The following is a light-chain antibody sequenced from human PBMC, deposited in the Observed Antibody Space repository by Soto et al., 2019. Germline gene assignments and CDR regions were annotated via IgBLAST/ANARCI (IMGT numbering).Light chain of an antibody. CDR2: GAS. J-gene: IGKJ2*01. CDR3: QPYGSSPYT. V-gene: IGKV3-20*01. Sequence: EIVLTQSPGTLSLSPGERATLSCRASQSVSSSYLAWYQQKPGQAPRLLIYGASSRATGITDRFSGSGSGTDFTLTISRLEPEDFAVYYCQPYGSSPYTFGQGTKLEIK. CDR1: QSVSSSY.